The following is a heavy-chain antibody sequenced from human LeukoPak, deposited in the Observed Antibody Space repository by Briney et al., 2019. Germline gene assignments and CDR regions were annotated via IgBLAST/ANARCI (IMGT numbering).Heavy chain of an antibody. CDR2: TFYRSKWYN. V-gene: IGHV6-1*01. Sequence: SQTLSLTCAISGDSVSSNSATWNWIRQSPSRGLEWLGRTFYRSKWYNDYALSVKSRITINPDASKNQFSLQLNSVTPEDTVVYYCARDRGYSYGIDCWGQGTLSPSPQ. CDR1: GDSVSSNSAT. J-gene: IGHJ4*02. D-gene: IGHD5-18*01. CDR3: ARDRGYSYGIDC.